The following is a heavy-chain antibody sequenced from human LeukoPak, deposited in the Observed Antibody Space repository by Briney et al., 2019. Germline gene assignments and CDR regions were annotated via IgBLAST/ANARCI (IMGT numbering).Heavy chain of an antibody. Sequence: SETLSLTCTVSGWSVSSGSYYWSWVRQSPGRGLEWIGCMYYRGSSNYNPSLKSRVTILVDTSKNQFSLKLSSVTAADTAVYYCARGGIQLPDYWGQGILVTVSS. CDR2: MYYRGSS. J-gene: IGHJ4*02. CDR1: GWSVSSGSYY. D-gene: IGHD5-18*01. CDR3: ARGGIQLPDY. V-gene: IGHV4-61*01.